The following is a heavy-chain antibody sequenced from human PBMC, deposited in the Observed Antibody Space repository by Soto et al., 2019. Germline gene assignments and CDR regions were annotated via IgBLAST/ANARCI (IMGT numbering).Heavy chain of an antibody. CDR3: ARGSTHRGVGHWFDP. Sequence: PSETLSLTCTVSGGSISSGDYYWSWIRQPPGKGLEWIGYIYYSGSTYYNPSHKSRVTISVDTSKNQFSLKLSSATAADTAVYYCARGSTHRGVGHWFDPWGQGTLVTVSS. CDR1: GGSISSGDYY. J-gene: IGHJ5*02. V-gene: IGHV4-30-4*01. CDR2: IYYSGST. D-gene: IGHD1-26*01.